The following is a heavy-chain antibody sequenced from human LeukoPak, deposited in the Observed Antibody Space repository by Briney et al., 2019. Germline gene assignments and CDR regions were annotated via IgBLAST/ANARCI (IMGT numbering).Heavy chain of an antibody. Sequence: ASVKVSCKASGYTFTGYYMHWVRQAPGQGLEWMGWINPNSGGTNYAQKFQGRVTMTRDTSISTAYMELSRLRSDDTAVYYCAKDHSGSYKGMVYWGQGTLVTVSS. J-gene: IGHJ4*02. D-gene: IGHD1-26*01. CDR2: INPNSGGT. CDR1: GYTFTGYY. V-gene: IGHV1-2*02. CDR3: AKDHSGSYKGMVY.